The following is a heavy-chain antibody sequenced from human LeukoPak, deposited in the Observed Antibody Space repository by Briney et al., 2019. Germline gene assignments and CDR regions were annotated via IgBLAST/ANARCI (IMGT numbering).Heavy chain of an antibody. CDR3: ARGGIAAAVPFDY. J-gene: IGHJ4*02. Sequence: ASVKVSCKASGYTFTGYYMHWVRQAPGQELEWMGWINPNSGGTNYAQKFQGWVTMTRDTSISTAYMELSRLRSDDTAVYYCARGGIAAAVPFDYWGQGTLVTVSS. CDR1: GYTFTGYY. V-gene: IGHV1-2*04. D-gene: IGHD6-13*01. CDR2: INPNSGGT.